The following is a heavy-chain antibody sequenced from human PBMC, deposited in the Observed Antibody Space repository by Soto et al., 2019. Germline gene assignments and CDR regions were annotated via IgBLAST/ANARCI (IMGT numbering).Heavy chain of an antibody. D-gene: IGHD5-12*01. Sequence: LRLSCAASGFTFSSYSMNWVRQAPGKGLEWVSSISSSSSYIYYADSVKGRFTISRDNAKNSLYLQMNSLRAEDTAVYYCARVSMATNPPDYWGQGTLVTVSS. CDR2: ISSSSSYI. V-gene: IGHV3-21*01. CDR1: GFTFSSYS. J-gene: IGHJ4*02. CDR3: ARVSMATNPPDY.